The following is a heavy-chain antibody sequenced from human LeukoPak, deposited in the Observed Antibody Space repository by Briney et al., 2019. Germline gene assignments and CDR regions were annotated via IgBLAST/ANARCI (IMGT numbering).Heavy chain of an antibody. CDR3: ARLLRTTRGWFDP. Sequence: ASVKVSCKASGYTFTSYGISWVRQATGQGLEWMGWMNPNSGNTGYAQKFQGRVTMTRNTSISTAYMELSSLRSEDTAVYYCARLLRTTRGWFDPWGQGTLVTVSS. D-gene: IGHD1-14*01. J-gene: IGHJ5*02. V-gene: IGHV1-8*02. CDR1: GYTFTSYG. CDR2: MNPNSGNT.